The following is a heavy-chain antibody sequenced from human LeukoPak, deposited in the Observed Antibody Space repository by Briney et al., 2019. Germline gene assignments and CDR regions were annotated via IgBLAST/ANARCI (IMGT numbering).Heavy chain of an antibody. CDR3: ARLLVTTGFYYYGLDV. V-gene: IGHV2-70*17. D-gene: IGHD4-17*01. CDR1: GFSLSTSGMF. Sequence: SGPALVKPTQTLTLTCTFSGFSLSTSGMFVSWIRQPPGKALEWLARIDWDDPKFYSASLKTRLTISRDTSESQVVLTMTNMDPVDTATYYCARLLVTTGFYYYGLDVWGQGATVAVSS. CDR2: IDWDDPK. J-gene: IGHJ6*02.